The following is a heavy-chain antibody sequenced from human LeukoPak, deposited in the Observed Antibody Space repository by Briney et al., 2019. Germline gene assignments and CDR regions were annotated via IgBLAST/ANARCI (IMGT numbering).Heavy chain of an antibody. Sequence: GGSLRLSCAASGFTFSSYGMHWVRQAPGKGLEWVAFIRYDGSNEYYADSVKGRFTISRDNSKNTLYLQMNSLRAEDTAVYYCAKDHRSALLGDYWGQGTLVTVSS. V-gene: IGHV3-30*02. D-gene: IGHD2-8*02. CDR1: GFTFSSYG. CDR3: AKDHRSALLGDY. CDR2: IRYDGSNE. J-gene: IGHJ4*02.